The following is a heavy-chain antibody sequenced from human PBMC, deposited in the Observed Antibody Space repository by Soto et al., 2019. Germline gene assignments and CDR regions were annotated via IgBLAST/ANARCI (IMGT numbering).Heavy chain of an antibody. CDR2: INHSGST. D-gene: IGHD2-8*02. CDR1: GGSFSGYY. Sequence: SETLSLTCAFYGGSFSGYYWSWIRQPPGKGLEWIGEINHSGSTNYNPSLKSRVTISVDTSKNQFSLKLTSVTAADTAVYYCARDKITGPFDYWGPGTLVTVSS. J-gene: IGHJ4*02. CDR3: ARDKITGPFDY. V-gene: IGHV4-34*01.